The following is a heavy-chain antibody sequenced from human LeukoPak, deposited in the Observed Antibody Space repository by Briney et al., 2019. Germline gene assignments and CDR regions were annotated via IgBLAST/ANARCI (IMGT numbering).Heavy chain of an antibody. CDR1: GYSFTSYW. V-gene: IGHV5-10-1*01. CDR3: ARRGIGYCSGGSCYDY. CDR2: IGPSDSYT. Sequence: GESLKISCKGSGYSFTSYWISWVRQMPGKGLDWMGRIGPSDSYTNYSPSFQGHVTISADKSISTAYLQWSSLKASGTAMYYCARRGIGYCSGGSCYDYWGQGTLVTVSS. J-gene: IGHJ4*02. D-gene: IGHD2-15*01.